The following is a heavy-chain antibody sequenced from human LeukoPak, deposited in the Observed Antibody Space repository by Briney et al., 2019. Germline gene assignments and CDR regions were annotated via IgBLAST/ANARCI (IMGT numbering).Heavy chain of an antibody. CDR2: IYYSGST. J-gene: IGHJ4*02. CDR1: GGSISSGDYY. V-gene: IGHV4-30-4*01. Sequence: SETLSLTCTVSGGSISSGDYYWSWIRQPPGKGLEWIGYIYYSGSTYYNPSLKSRVTISVDTSKNQFSPKLSSVTAADTAVYYCARSPLEYYDFWSGYITAYFDYWGQGTLVTVSS. D-gene: IGHD3-3*01. CDR3: ARSPLEYYDFWSGYITAYFDY.